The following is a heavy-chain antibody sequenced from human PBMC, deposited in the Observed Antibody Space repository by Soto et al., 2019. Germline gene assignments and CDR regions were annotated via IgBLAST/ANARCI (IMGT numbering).Heavy chain of an antibody. V-gene: IGHV4-39*01. Sequence: PSETLSLTCAVSGGSISGSYYYWGWLRQSPGRGPGWIGSVFYPGFTSYNPSLESRVSVSVDTSKNQFSLKVSAGTAADTAVYYCASSQKGYNWNYFDHWGQGALVTVSS. J-gene: IGHJ4*02. CDR3: ASSQKGYNWNYFDH. CDR1: GGSISGSYYY. CDR2: VFYPGFT. D-gene: IGHD1-20*01.